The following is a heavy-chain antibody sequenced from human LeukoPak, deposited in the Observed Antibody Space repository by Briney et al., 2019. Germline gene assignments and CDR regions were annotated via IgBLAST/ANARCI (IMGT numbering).Heavy chain of an antibody. CDR2: ISDSSKAT. J-gene: IGHJ4*02. D-gene: IGHD6-13*01. Sequence: GGSLRLSCAASGFTFSRFEMSWVRQAPGKGLEWVAYISDSSKATRYADSVKGRFTISRDDAKNSLFLQMDSLRGEDTAVYYCARDPGTSPAPAVDYWGQGTLVTVSS. V-gene: IGHV3-48*03. CDR3: ARDPGTSPAPAVDY. CDR1: GFTFSRFE.